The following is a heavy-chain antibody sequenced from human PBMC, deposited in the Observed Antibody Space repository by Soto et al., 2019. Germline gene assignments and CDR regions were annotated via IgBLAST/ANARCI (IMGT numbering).Heavy chain of an antibody. Sequence: XSLRLSCAASGFTFSSYSKNWVRQAPWKGLEWVSSISSSSSYIYYADSVKGRFTISRDNAKNSLYLQMNSLRAEDTAVYYCARDRGYSGYEAHWGQGTLVTVSS. D-gene: IGHD5-12*01. CDR1: GFTFSSYS. V-gene: IGHV3-21*01. J-gene: IGHJ4*02. CDR3: ARDRGYSGYEAH. CDR2: ISSSSSYI.